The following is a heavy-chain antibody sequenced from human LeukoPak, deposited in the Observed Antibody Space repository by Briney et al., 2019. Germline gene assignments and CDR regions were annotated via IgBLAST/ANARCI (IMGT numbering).Heavy chain of an antibody. V-gene: IGHV3-7*03. J-gene: IGHJ4*02. Sequence: PGGSLRLSCATSGFSFSSFWMSWVRQAPGKGLEWVANIKKDGSEKYYVDSVKGRFTISRDNVKNSLYLQMNSLRAEDTAVYYCARGYDFWSGYYFDYWGQGTLVTVSS. CDR1: GFSFSSFW. CDR2: IKKDGSEK. D-gene: IGHD3-3*01. CDR3: ARGYDFWSGYYFDY.